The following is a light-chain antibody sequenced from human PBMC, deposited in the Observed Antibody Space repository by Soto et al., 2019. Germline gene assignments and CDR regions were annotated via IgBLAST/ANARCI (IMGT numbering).Light chain of an antibody. V-gene: IGKV3-11*01. CDR3: QQYAGSPRT. J-gene: IGKJ1*01. CDR2: DGS. CDR1: QSVSGY. Sequence: EFVLTQSLATLSLSPGERATLSCRASQSVSGYLAWYQQKPGQAPRLLIYDGSHRATGIPARFSGSGSGTDFTLTINRVEPEDFAVYFCQQYAGSPRTFGQGTKVDIK.